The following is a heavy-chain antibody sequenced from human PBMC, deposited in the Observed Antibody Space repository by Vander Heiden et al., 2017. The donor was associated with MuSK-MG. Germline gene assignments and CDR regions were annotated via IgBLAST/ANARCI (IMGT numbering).Heavy chain of an antibody. J-gene: IGHJ4*02. Sequence: ELQLVESGGVLVQPGGSLRLSCAASGFTFADYTMHWFRQAPGKGLEWVSVISWDGISTYYADSVKDRFTISRDNSKNSLYLQMNSLRTEDTALYYCAKARGLRYFDWLLPDSWGQGALVTVSS. CDR1: GFTFADYT. D-gene: IGHD3-9*01. V-gene: IGHV3-43*01. CDR3: AKARGLRYFDWLLPDS. CDR2: ISWDGIST.